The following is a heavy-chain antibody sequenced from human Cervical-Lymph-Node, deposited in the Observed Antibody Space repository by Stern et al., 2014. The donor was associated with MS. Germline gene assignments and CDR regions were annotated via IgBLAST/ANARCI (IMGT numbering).Heavy chain of an antibody. V-gene: IGHV1-69*01. Sequence: QVQLVESGAEVKKPGASVKVSCKASGGTFSSYAISWVRQAPGQGLEWMGGIIPSFGTANYYTKFPGRVTITTDDSPSTAYMELSSLRSVDTAVNYCARGRQDTAYYWGQGTLVTVSS. CDR1: GGTFSSYA. J-gene: IGHJ4*02. CDR3: ARGRQDTAYY. CDR2: IIPSFGTA. D-gene: IGHD5-18*01.